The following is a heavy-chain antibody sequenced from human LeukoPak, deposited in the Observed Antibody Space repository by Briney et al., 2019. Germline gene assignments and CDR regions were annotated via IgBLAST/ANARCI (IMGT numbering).Heavy chain of an antibody. CDR3: ARGSDSSGYFAFDY. CDR1: GGSISSYY. J-gene: IGHJ4*02. Sequence: SETLSLTCTVSGGSISSYYWSWIRQPPGKGLEWIGYIYYSGSTYYNPSLKSRVTISVDTSKNQFSLKLSSVTAADTAVYYCARGSDSSGYFAFDYWGQGTLVTVSS. V-gene: IGHV4-59*12. D-gene: IGHD3-22*01. CDR2: IYYSGST.